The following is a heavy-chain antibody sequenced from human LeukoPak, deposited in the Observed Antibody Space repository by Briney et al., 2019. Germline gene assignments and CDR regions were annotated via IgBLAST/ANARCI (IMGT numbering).Heavy chain of an antibody. CDR3: ARGPDDQLQWEPGDY. V-gene: IGHV4-61*02. CDR2: IYTSGST. Sequence: SETLSLTCTVSGGSISSGSYYWSWIRQPAGKGLEWIGRIYTSGSTNYNPSLKSRVTISVDTSKNQFSLKLSSVTAADTAVYCCARGPDDQLQWEPGDYWGQGTLVTVSS. D-gene: IGHD1-26*01. CDR1: GGSISSGSYY. J-gene: IGHJ4*02.